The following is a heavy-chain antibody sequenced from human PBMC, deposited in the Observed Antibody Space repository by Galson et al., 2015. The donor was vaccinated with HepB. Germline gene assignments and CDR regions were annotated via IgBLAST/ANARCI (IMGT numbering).Heavy chain of an antibody. J-gene: IGHJ4*02. CDR2: ISASSTTI. V-gene: IGHV3-48*04. D-gene: IGHD5-12*01. CDR1: TFIFSTYS. Sequence: SLRLSCAASTFIFSTYSMNCVRQAPRKGLAWVSSISASSTTIYYADSVKGRSTISGDNAKNSLYLQMNRQGAEDTAVYYCVFRSGYDLNHLDYWGQGTMVTVSS. CDR3: VFRSGYDLNHLDY.